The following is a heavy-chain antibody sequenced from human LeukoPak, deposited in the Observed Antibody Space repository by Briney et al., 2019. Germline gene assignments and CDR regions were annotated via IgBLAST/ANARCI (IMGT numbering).Heavy chain of an antibody. CDR1: GYTLTELS. CDR2: FDPEDGET. J-gene: IGHJ4*02. D-gene: IGHD3-10*01. CDR3: ARDNYYGSGSYYNGFDY. Sequence: ASVKVSCKVSGYTLTELSMHWVRQAPGKGLEWMGGFDPEDGETIYAQKFQGRVTMTRDTSTSTVYMELSSLRSEDTAVYYCARDNYYGSGSYYNGFDYWGQGTLVTVSS. V-gene: IGHV1-24*01.